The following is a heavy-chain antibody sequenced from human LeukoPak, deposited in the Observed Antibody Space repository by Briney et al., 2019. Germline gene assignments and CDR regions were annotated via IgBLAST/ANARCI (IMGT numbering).Heavy chain of an antibody. CDR3: ARDGRGDGVPAENAFAI. CDR2: IYSGGST. CDR1: GLTVSRNS. V-gene: IGHV3-53*01. D-gene: IGHD3-10*01. Sequence: GGSLRLSCAASGLTVSRNSMNWVRQAPGKGLEWVSVIYSGGSTYYADSVKGRFTISRDNSKNTLYPQINSLRAEDTAVYYCARDGRGDGVPAENAFAIWGQGTMDTVSS. J-gene: IGHJ3*02.